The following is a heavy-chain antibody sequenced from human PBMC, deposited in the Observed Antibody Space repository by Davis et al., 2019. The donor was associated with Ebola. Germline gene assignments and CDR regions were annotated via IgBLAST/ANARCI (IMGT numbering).Heavy chain of an antibody. Sequence: PGGSLRLSCAASGFTFSSYAMSWVRQAPGKGLEWVSAISGSGGSTYYADSVKGRFTISRDNSKNTLYLQMNSLRAEDTAVYYCAKDLVYYDFTSDAFDIWGQGTMVTVSS. D-gene: IGHD3-3*01. CDR3: AKDLVYYDFTSDAFDI. CDR1: GFTFSSYA. V-gene: IGHV3-23*01. CDR2: ISGSGGST. J-gene: IGHJ3*02.